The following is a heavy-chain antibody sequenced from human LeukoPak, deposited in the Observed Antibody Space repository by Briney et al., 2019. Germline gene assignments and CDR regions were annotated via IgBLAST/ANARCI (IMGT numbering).Heavy chain of an antibody. Sequence: QTGGSLRLSCAASGFAVGSNYMSWVRQAPGKGLEWVSVIYSGGSTYYADSVKGRFTISRDNSKNTLYLQMNSLRAEDTAVYYCASTTYYYDSSGYYWEYYFDYWGQGTLVTVSS. J-gene: IGHJ4*02. CDR1: GFAVGSNY. CDR2: IYSGGST. CDR3: ASTTYYYDSSGYYWEYYFDY. D-gene: IGHD3-22*01. V-gene: IGHV3-53*01.